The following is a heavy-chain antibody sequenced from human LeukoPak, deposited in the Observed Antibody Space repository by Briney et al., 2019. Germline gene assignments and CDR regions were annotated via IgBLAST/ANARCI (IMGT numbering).Heavy chain of an antibody. CDR2: IWYDGSNK. V-gene: IGHV3-33*01. CDR1: GSNFSNYG. Sequence: SGGSLRLSCTASGSNFSNYGMHWVRQAPGKGLEWVAVIWYDGSNKYYVDSVKGRFTISRDNSKNTLHLQMNSLRAEDTAVYYCSANFDFWGQGTLVTVSS. D-gene: IGHD6-19*01. CDR3: SANFDF. J-gene: IGHJ4*02.